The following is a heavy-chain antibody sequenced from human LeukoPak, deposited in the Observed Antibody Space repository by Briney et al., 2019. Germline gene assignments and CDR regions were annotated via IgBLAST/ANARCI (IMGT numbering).Heavy chain of an antibody. CDR3: AKDIAPGYSSGWYVFQH. CDR2: ISWNSGSI. CDR1: GFTFDDYA. J-gene: IGHJ1*01. D-gene: IGHD6-19*01. V-gene: IGHV3-9*01. Sequence: GGSLRLSCAASGFTFDDYAMHWVRQAPGKGLEWVSGISWNSGSIGYADSVKGRFTISRDNAKNSLYLQMNSLRAEDTALYYCAKDIAPGYSSGWYVFQHWGQGTLVTVSS.